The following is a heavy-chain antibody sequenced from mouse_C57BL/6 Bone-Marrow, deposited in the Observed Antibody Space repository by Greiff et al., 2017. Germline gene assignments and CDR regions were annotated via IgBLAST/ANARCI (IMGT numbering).Heavy chain of an antibody. Sequence: VQLQQSGAELVRPGASVTLSCKASGYTFTDYEMHWVKQTPVHGLEWIGAIDPETGGTAYNQKFKGKALLTADKSSSPAYMELRSLTSEDSAVYYCTKTGTGGFDYWGQGTTLTVSS. CDR2: IDPETGGT. CDR1: GYTFTDYE. J-gene: IGHJ2*01. V-gene: IGHV1-15*01. CDR3: TKTGTGGFDY. D-gene: IGHD4-1*01.